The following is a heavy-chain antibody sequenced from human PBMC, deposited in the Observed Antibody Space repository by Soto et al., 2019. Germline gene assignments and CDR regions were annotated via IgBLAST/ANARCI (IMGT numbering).Heavy chain of an antibody. J-gene: IGHJ4*02. CDR3: ARGSGPRPGY. CDR1: GGSISSYY. D-gene: IGHD3-3*01. Sequence: SETLSLTCTVSGGSISSYYWSWFRQPPGKGLEWIGYIHYSASTNYNPSLKSRVNISLDMSKNQLSLKLNSVTAADTAVYYCARGSGPRPGYWGQGNVVTVSS. CDR2: IHYSAST. V-gene: IGHV4-59*01.